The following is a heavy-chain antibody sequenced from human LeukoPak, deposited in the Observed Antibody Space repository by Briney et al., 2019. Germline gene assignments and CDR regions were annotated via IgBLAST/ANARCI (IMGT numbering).Heavy chain of an antibody. CDR1: GFTFSSYS. V-gene: IGHV3-21*01. CDR2: ISSSSSYI. Sequence: PGRSLRLSCAASGFTFSSYSMNWVRQAPGKGLEWVSSISSSSSYIYYADSVKGRFTISRDNAKNSLYLQMNSLRAEDTAVYYCARKRQGSSRAPFDYWGQGTLVTVSS. CDR3: ARKRQGSSRAPFDY. J-gene: IGHJ4*02. D-gene: IGHD6-13*01.